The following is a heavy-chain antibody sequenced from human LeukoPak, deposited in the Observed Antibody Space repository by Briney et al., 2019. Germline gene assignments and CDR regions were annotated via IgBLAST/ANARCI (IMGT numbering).Heavy chain of an antibody. CDR2: ISGSGDHT. Sequence: GGSLRLSCVGSGFTFSRSAMSWVRLAPGKGLEWVSGISGSGDHTYYTDSVKGRFTISRDNSKTTVSLQMNSLTTDDTAVYYCAKEGRLTVAAVVVENYFDFWGQGTPVIVSA. J-gene: IGHJ4*02. CDR3: AKEGRLTVAAVVVENYFDF. CDR1: GFTFSRSA. V-gene: IGHV3-23*01. D-gene: IGHD3-22*01.